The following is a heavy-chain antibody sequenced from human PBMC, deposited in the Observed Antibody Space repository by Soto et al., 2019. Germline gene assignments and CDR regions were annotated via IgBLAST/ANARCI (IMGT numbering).Heavy chain of an antibody. J-gene: IGHJ4*02. D-gene: IGHD3-22*01. CDR2: ISAHNGNT. Sequence: QVQLVQSGAEMKNPGALVRVSCKASGYTFTSYGFSWVRQAPGQGLEWMGWISAHNGNTNYAQKLQGRVTLTTDTSTNTAYMELRSLRSDDTAVYYCARVPRYYESSGYYLDYWGQGTLVTVSS. V-gene: IGHV1-18*01. CDR3: ARVPRYYESSGYYLDY. CDR1: GYTFTSYG.